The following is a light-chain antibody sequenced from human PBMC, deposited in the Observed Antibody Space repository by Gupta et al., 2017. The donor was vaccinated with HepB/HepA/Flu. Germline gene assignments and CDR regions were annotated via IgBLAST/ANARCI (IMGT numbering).Light chain of an antibody. Sequence: SSELTQDPVVSVALGQTVTITCQGDSLRNYYTSWYQQKPGQAPVLVIYRKNKRPSGIPDRFSGSNSGNTASLTITGAQAEDEADYYWDSRASTVYRLLFGGGTKLTVL. J-gene: IGLJ2*01. CDR2: RKN. CDR1: SLRNYY. V-gene: IGLV3-19*01. CDR3: DSRASTVYRLL.